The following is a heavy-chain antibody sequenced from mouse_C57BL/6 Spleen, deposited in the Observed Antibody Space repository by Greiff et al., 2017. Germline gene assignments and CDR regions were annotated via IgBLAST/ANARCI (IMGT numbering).Heavy chain of an antibody. CDR1: GYTFTSYW. J-gene: IGHJ1*03. Sequence: VQLVESGAELVKPGASVKMSCKASGYTFTSYWITWVKQRPGQGLEWIGDIYPGSGSTNYNEKFKSKATLTVDTSSSTAYMQLSSLTSEDSAVYYCARRYDYDWYFDVWGTGTTVTVSS. CDR2: IYPGSGST. D-gene: IGHD2-4*01. V-gene: IGHV1-55*01. CDR3: ARRYDYDWYFDV.